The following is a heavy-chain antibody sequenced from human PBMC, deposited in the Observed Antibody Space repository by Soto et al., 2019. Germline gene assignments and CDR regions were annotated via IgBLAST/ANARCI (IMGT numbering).Heavy chain of an antibody. CDR1: GYTFTSYG. CDR2: ISAYNGNT. CDR3: ARDLTADYYGSASYFY. D-gene: IGHD3-10*01. V-gene: IGHV1-18*01. J-gene: IGHJ4*02. Sequence: GASVKVSCKASGYTFTSYGISWVRQAPGQGLEWMGWISAYNGNTNYAQKLQGRVTMTTDTSTSTAYMELRSLRSDDEAVYYCARDLTADYYGSASYFYWGQGTLVTVSS.